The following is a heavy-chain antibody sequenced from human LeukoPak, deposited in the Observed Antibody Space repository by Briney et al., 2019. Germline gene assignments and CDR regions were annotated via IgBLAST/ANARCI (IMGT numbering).Heavy chain of an antibody. CDR3: AKDQTPDFRRYGLYSYGKKNWCDP. J-gene: IGHJ5*02. Sequence: PGRSLRLSCAASGFTFDDYAMHWVRQAPGKGLEWVSGISWNSGSIGYADSVKGRFTISRDNAKNSLYLQMNSLRAEDTALYYCAKDQTPDFRRYGLYSYGKKNWCDPWGQGALVTVSS. D-gene: IGHD5-18*01. CDR1: GFTFDDYA. V-gene: IGHV3-9*01. CDR2: ISWNSGSI.